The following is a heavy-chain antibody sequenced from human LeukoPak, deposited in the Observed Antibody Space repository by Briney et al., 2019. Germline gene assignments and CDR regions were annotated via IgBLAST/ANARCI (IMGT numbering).Heavy chain of an antibody. D-gene: IGHD6-25*01. CDR3: AKEPYSSVYYFYYMDV. V-gene: IGHV3-30*02. J-gene: IGHJ6*03. Sequence: GGSLRLSCAASGFTFSTCGMHWVRQAPGKGLEWVAFIRYGGSDIYYGDSVKGRFTISRDNSKNTLYLQMNSLRGEDTAAYYCAKEPYSSVYYFYYMDVWGKGTTVTVSS. CDR1: GFTFSTCG. CDR2: IRYGGSDI.